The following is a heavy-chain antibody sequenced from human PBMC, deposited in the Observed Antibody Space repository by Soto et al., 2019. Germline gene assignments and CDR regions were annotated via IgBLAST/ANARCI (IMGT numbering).Heavy chain of an antibody. Sequence: QVQLQESGPGLVKPSQTLSLTCTVSGGSISSGDYFWSWIRQPPGKGLEWIGYIYYSGSTYYNPSLKSRVTESVDTSQYQVSLKLRSVSAADTAVCYCARTGVRYDSGDSVELDWGQGTLVTVSS. V-gene: IGHV4-30-4*01. CDR1: GGSISSGDYF. J-gene: IGHJ4*02. CDR3: ARTGVRYDSGDSVELD. CDR2: IYYSGST. D-gene: IGHD4-17*01.